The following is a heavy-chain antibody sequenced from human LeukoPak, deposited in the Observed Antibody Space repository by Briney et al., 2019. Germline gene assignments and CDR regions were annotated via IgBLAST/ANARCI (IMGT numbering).Heavy chain of an antibody. CDR1: GFTLSTYA. Sequence: PGGSLRLSCAASGFTLSTYAMSWVRQTPGKVLEWVAATSSSDAGTYHADSVRGRFTISRDNAKNSLYLQMNSLRAEDTAVYYCARVVVPAAIWDYYYYYMDVWGKGTTVTISS. V-gene: IGHV3-23*01. CDR3: ARVVVPAAIWDYYYYYMDV. CDR2: TSSSDAGT. D-gene: IGHD2-2*01. J-gene: IGHJ6*03.